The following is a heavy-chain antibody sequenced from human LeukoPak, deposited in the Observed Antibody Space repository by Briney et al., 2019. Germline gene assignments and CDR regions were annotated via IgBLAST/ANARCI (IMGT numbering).Heavy chain of an antibody. V-gene: IGHV3-23*01. J-gene: IGHJ4*02. CDR2: ITTRSGST. Sequence: QPGGSLRLPCAASGFTFSSYAMSWVRQAPGKGLEWVSTITTRSGSTYYADSVKGRFTISRDNSKNTLYLQMNSLRAEDTAVYYCAKEVAWRVAGTMGLDYWGQGTLVTVSS. CDR3: AKEVAWRVAGTMGLDY. CDR1: GFTFSSYA. D-gene: IGHD6-19*01.